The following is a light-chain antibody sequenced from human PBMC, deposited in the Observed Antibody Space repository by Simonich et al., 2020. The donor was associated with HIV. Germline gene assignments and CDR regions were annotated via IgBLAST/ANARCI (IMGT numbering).Light chain of an antibody. V-gene: IGKV4-1*01. CDR2: WAS. Sequence: DIVMTQSPDSLAVSLGERATINCNSSQSVLYSSNNNNYLAWYQQKPGQPPKLLIYWASTRESGVPDRFSGSGSGTDFTLTTSSLQAEDVAVYYCQQYYSTPTFGQGTRLEIK. CDR1: QSVLYSSNNNNY. J-gene: IGKJ5*01. CDR3: QQYYSTPT.